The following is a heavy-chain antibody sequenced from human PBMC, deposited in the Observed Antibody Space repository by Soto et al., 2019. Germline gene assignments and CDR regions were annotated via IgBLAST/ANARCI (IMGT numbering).Heavy chain of an antibody. V-gene: IGHV4-38-2*02. Sequence: SETLSLTCAFSYYSINYGYYWGRIRQPPGKGLEWIGSISNNGRTNYSPSLKSRITISIDTSKNQFSLRLRSVTAADTAVYYCAREWGDCGDGSCYLPFFDYWGLGSLVTVSS. J-gene: IGHJ4*02. CDR2: ISNNGRT. CDR3: AREWGDCGDGSCYLPFFDY. CDR1: YYSINYGYY. D-gene: IGHD2-15*01.